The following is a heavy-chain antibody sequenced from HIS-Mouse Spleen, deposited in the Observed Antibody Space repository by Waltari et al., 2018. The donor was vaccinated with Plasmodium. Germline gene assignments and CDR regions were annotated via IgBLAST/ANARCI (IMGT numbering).Heavy chain of an antibody. Sequence: QVQLVQSGAEVKKPGASVKVSCKASGYTFTGYYMHWVRQAPGQGLEWMGWINPNRDTSISTAYMELSRLRSDDTAVYYCARVLGYKAAAGTFVEYFQHWGQGTLVTVSS. D-gene: IGHD6-13*01. J-gene: IGHJ1*01. CDR3: ARVLGYKAAAGTFVEYFQH. CDR2: INPN. CDR1: GYTFTGYY. V-gene: IGHV1-2*02.